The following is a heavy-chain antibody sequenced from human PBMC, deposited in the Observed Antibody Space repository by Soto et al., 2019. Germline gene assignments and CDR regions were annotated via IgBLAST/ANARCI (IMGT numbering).Heavy chain of an antibody. J-gene: IGHJ4*02. V-gene: IGHV3-30-3*01. D-gene: IGHD3-22*01. CDR2: ISYVGSNK. CDR3: ARDPTPSLYDSSGYYPDY. Sequence: GSLRLSCAASVFTFSSYAMHWVRQAPGKGLVWMAVISYVGSNKYYADSENGRFTISRDTSKNTLYLHMNSVRADDTAVHYCARDPTPSLYDSSGYYPDYWGQGTLVTVAS. CDR1: VFTFSSYA.